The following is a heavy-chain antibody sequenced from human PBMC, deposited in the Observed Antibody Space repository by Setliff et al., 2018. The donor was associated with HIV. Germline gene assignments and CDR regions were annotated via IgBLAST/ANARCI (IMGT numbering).Heavy chain of an antibody. CDR3: ARGKGTAMVDYYFDY. D-gene: IGHD5-18*01. CDR1: GGSFIDYY. CDR2: INHSGSA. J-gene: IGHJ4*02. V-gene: IGHV4-34*01. Sequence: SETLSLTCVVCGGSFIDYYWGCIRQPPEKGLEWIGDINHSGSANCNPSLKSRVTISVDTSKNQFSLKVTSVTAADTAVYYCARGKGTAMVDYYFDYWGQGTLVTVS.